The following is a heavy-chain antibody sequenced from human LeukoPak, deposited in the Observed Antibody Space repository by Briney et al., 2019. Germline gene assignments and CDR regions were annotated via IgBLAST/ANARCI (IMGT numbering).Heavy chain of an antibody. CDR1: GGSFSGYY. J-gene: IGHJ5*02. CDR3: ARGLGFDP. CDR2: INHSGST. Sequence: PSETPSLTCAVYGGSFSGYYWSWIRQPPGKGLEWIGEINHSGSTNYNPSLKSRVTISVDTSKNQFSLKLSSVTAADTAVYYCARGLGFDPWGQGTLVTVSS. V-gene: IGHV4-34*01.